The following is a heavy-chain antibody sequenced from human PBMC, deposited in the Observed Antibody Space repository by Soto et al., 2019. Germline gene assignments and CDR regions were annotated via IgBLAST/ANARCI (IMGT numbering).Heavy chain of an antibody. V-gene: IGHV3-23*01. CDR2: ISGSGGST. J-gene: IGHJ4*02. CDR1: GFTFGSYA. D-gene: IGHD3-22*01. Sequence: GGSLRLSCADSGFTFGSYAMSWFRQSPGKGLEWVSAISGSGGSTYYADSVKGRFTISRDNSKNTLYLQMNSLRAEDTAVYYCAKDRGYYDSSGYYYVFFDYWGQGTLVTVSS. CDR3: AKDRGYYDSSGYYYVFFDY.